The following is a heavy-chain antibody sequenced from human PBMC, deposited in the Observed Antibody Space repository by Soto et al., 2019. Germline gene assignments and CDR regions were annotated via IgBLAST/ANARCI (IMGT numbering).Heavy chain of an antibody. V-gene: IGHV3-15*01. CDR2: IKSKTDGGTT. J-gene: IGHJ6*02. CDR1: GFTFSNAW. Sequence: GGSLRLSCAASGFTFSNAWMSWVRQSPGKGLEWVGRIKSKTDGGTTDYAAPVKGRFTISRDDSKNTLYLQMNSLKTEDTAVYYCTTADSSGYYSRRGYYYYGMDVWGQGTTVTVS. D-gene: IGHD3-22*01. CDR3: TTADSSGYYSRRGYYYYGMDV.